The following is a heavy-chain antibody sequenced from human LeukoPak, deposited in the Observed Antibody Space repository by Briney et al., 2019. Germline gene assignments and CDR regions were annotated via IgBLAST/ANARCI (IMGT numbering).Heavy chain of an antibody. D-gene: IGHD3-10*01. CDR3: AKAGWMDYYGSGTVWSPDAFDI. Sequence: GGSLRLSCAVSGFTFISYWMHWVRQAPGKGLVWVSRMNSDGRSTSYADSVKGRFTISRDNAKNTLYLQMNSLRAEDTAVYYCAKAGWMDYYGSGTVWSPDAFDIWGQGTMVTVSS. J-gene: IGHJ3*02. V-gene: IGHV3-74*01. CDR2: MNSDGRST. CDR1: GFTFISYW.